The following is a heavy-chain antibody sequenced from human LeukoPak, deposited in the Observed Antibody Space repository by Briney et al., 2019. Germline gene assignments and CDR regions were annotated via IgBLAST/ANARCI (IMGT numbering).Heavy chain of an antibody. CDR2: INGDGGSR. CDR1: GFTFSTYW. CDR3: ASASSHRTAAGGDY. J-gene: IGHJ4*02. V-gene: IGHV3-74*01. Sequence: GGSLRLSCAASGFTFSTYWMHWVRQAPGKGLVWVSRINGDGGSRNYADSVKGRFTITRDNAKNTLYLQMSSLRVEDTAVYYCASASSHRTAAGGDYWGQGTLVTVST. D-gene: IGHD6-13*01.